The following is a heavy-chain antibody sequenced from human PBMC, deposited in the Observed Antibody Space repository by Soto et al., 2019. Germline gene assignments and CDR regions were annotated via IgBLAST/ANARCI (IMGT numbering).Heavy chain of an antibody. CDR1: GGSISTDY. V-gene: IGHV4-59*01. J-gene: IGHJ1*01. D-gene: IGHD4-17*01. CDR2: IYNSGTT. Sequence: QVQLQESGPGLVKPSETLSLTCTVSGGSISTDYWSWIRQSPGKGLEWIGYIYNSGTTNYNPALKSRVTISIDTSKNQFSLKLSSVTAADTAVYYCAKCFGDYVLGHWGQGSLVTVSS. CDR3: AKCFGDYVLGH.